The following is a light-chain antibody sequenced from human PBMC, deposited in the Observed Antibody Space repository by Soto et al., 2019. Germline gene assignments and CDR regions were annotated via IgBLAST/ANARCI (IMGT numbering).Light chain of an antibody. Sequence: DIQMTQSPSSLSASVGDRVTITCRASQTISTYLNWYQQKPGKAPKLLIYAASTLQSGVPSRFSGSGSGTDFTLTINSLQPEDFATYYCQQSNGIPYTFGQGTKLEIK. J-gene: IGKJ2*01. CDR1: QTISTY. V-gene: IGKV1-39*01. CDR3: QQSNGIPYT. CDR2: AAS.